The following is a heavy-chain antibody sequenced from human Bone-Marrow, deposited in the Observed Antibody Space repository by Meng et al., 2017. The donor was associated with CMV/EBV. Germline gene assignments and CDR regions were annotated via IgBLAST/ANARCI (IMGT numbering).Heavy chain of an antibody. V-gene: IGHV2-5*01. CDR2: IYWNDDK. D-gene: IGHD2-2*01. CDR1: GFYLSTSGVG. Sequence: SGPTLVKPTQTLTLTCTFSGFYLSTSGVGVGWIRQPPGKALEWLALIYWNDDKRYSPSLKSRLTITKDTSKNQVVLTMTNMDPVDTATYYCAHRREYCSSTSCYPTCFDYWGQGTLVTVSS. J-gene: IGHJ4*02. CDR3: AHRREYCSSTSCYPTCFDY.